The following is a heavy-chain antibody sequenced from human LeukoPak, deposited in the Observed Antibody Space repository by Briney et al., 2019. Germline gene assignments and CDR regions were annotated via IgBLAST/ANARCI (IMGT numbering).Heavy chain of an antibody. V-gene: IGHV1-18*01. D-gene: IGHD3-3*01. CDR3: ARGAWHYDFWSGYEPTLYYFDY. J-gene: IGHJ4*02. CDR1: GYIFAHNG. Sequence: ASVKVSCKTSGYIFAHNGISWVRQAPGQGPEWMGWISAYNGDTNYAQNFQGRDTMTRDTSTSTVYMELRSLRSDDTAVYYCARGAWHYDFWSGYEPTLYYFDYWGQGTLVTVSS. CDR2: ISAYNGDT.